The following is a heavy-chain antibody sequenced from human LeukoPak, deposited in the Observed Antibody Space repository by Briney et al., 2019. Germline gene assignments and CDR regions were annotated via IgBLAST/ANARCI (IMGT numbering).Heavy chain of an antibody. D-gene: IGHD6-6*01. CDR2: IIPILGTA. CDR3: ARGGSSIIYMDV. V-gene: IGHV1-69*01. J-gene: IGHJ6*03. CDR1: GGTFSSYA. Sequence: SVKVSCKASGGTFSSYAISWVRQAPGQGLEWMGGIIPILGTANYAQKFQGRVTITADESTSTAYMELSSLRSEDTAVYYCARGGSSIIYMDVWGKGTTVTVSS.